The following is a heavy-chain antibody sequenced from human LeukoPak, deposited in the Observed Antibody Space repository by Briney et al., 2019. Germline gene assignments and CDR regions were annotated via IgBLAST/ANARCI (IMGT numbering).Heavy chain of an antibody. Sequence: GSLRLSCAASGFTFSSYAMNWVRQAPGKGLEWVSAISGTGDSTYYADSVKGRFTTSRDNSKNTLYLQLNSLRAEDTAVYYCVGGGTMIRGVIEYWGQGTLVTVSS. D-gene: IGHD3-10*01. CDR2: ISGTGDST. V-gene: IGHV3-23*01. J-gene: IGHJ4*02. CDR1: GFTFSSYA. CDR3: VGGGTMIRGVIEY.